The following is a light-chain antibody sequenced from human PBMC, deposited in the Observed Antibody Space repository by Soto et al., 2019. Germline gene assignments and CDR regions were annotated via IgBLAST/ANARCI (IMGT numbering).Light chain of an antibody. J-gene: IGKJ1*01. CDR2: AAS. CDR1: QGISTY. V-gene: IGKV1-39*01. Sequence: DIQMTQSPSSLSASVGDRVTITCRASQGISTYLNWYQQKPGKAPKLLIYAASSLQSGVPSRFSGSGSGTDFTLTISSLQPEDFATYYCQQSYSTPWTFGQGTKWIS. CDR3: QQSYSTPWT.